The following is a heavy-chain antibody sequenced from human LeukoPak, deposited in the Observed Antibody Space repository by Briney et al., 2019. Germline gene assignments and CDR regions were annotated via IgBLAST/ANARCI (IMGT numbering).Heavy chain of an antibody. Sequence: GGSLRLSCAASGFTFSTFAMIWVRQAPGKGLEWVSYISSSSSTIYYADSVKGRFTISRDNAKNSLYLQMNSLRAEDTAVYYCARVLGGRFDYWGQGTLVTVSP. CDR1: GFTFSTFA. J-gene: IGHJ4*02. V-gene: IGHV3-48*01. CDR3: ARVLGGRFDY. CDR2: ISSSSSTI.